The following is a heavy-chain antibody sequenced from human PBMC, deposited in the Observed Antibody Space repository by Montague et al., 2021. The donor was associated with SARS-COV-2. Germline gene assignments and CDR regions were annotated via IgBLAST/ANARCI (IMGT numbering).Heavy chain of an antibody. V-gene: IGHV4-39*01. D-gene: IGHD3-22*01. Sequence: SETLSLTCTVSGDSIGSSSYYWGWIRQSPGKGLEWIGSIYHDGNTYYNPSLKTRVSLSIDERKNQFSLKFYSVTVADTAVYSCARGPKVGGSGYYYNWGQGILVTVSS. CDR3: ARGPKVGGSGYYYN. CDR1: GDSIGSSSYY. CDR2: IYHDGNT. J-gene: IGHJ1*01.